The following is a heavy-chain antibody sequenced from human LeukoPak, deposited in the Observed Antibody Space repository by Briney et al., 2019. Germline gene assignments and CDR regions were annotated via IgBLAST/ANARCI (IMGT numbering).Heavy chain of an antibody. V-gene: IGHV3-7*01. Sequence: GGSLRLSCAASGFTFSNSWMYWVRQAPGKGLEWVANIKEDGSEKYYVDSVKGRFTISRDNAKISLYLEMNSLRAEDTAVYYCARRSSLYFDYWGQGTLVTVSS. CDR3: ARRSSLYFDY. D-gene: IGHD6-13*01. CDR1: GFTFSNSW. CDR2: IKEDGSEK. J-gene: IGHJ4*02.